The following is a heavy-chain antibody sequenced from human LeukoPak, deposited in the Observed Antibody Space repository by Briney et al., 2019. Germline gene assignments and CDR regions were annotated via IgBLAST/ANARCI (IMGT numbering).Heavy chain of an antibody. J-gene: IGHJ6*02. CDR1: GFTFGSYG. CDR2: ISHDGKKK. V-gene: IGHV3-30*18. Sequence: PGGSLRLSCAASGFTFGSYGMHWVRQAPGKGLEWVAVISHDGKKKFYVDFVKSRFTISRDNSENTLYLQMNSLRTEDTAMYYCVKDTAMEPYDYYYYGMDVWGQGTTITASS. D-gene: IGHD5-18*01. CDR3: VKDTAMEPYDYYYYGMDV.